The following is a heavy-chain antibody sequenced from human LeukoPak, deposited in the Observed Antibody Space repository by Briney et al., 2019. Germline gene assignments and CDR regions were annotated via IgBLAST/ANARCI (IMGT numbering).Heavy chain of an antibody. J-gene: IGHJ6*03. V-gene: IGHV1-2*06. CDR1: GYTFTGYY. Sequence: ASVKVSCKASGYTFTGYYMHWVRQAPGQGLEWMGRINPNSGGTNYARKFQGRVTMTRDTSISTAYMELSRLRSDDTAVYYCARDGTTYYDFWSGTSGYYYYYMDVWGKGTTVTVSS. CDR3: ARDGTTYYDFWSGTSGYYYYYMDV. D-gene: IGHD3-3*01. CDR2: INPNSGGT.